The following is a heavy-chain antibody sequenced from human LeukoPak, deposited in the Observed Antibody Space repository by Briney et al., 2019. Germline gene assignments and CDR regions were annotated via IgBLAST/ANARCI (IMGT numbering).Heavy chain of an antibody. Sequence: PSETLSLTCTVSGASIRNHYWSWIRQPPGKGLEWIGYIYYSGSTNYNPSLKSRVTISVDTSKNQFSLKLSSVTAADTAVYYCARAKDVEMARNNYDYWGQGTLVTVSS. D-gene: IGHD5-24*01. V-gene: IGHV4-59*11. CDR3: ARAKDVEMARNNYDY. CDR2: IYYSGST. CDR1: GASIRNHY. J-gene: IGHJ4*02.